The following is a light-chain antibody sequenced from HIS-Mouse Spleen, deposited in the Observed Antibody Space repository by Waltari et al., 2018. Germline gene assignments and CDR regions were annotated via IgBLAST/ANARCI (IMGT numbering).Light chain of an antibody. Sequence: QSALTQPRPVSASPGQSVTISCTGTSSDVGGYNYAPWYQQHPGKAPKLMIYDVSKRPSGVPDRFSGSKSGNTASLTISGLQAEDEADYYCCSYAGSYSYVFGTGTKVTVL. V-gene: IGLV2-11*01. CDR3: CSYAGSYSYV. CDR1: SSDVGGYNY. CDR2: DVS. J-gene: IGLJ1*01.